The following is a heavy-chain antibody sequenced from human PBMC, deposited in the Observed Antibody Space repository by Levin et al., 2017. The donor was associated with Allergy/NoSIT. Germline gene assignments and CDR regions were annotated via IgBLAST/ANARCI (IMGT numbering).Heavy chain of an antibody. J-gene: IGHJ6*02. Sequence: SETLSLTCTVSGGSVSSGTYYWSWIRQPPGKGLEWIGYINYRGGTNYNPSLKSRVTISVDTSKNEFSLKLTSVTAADTAVYYCARNRIIVSGGKDYYYGMDGWGQGTTVTVSS. CDR2: INYRGGT. V-gene: IGHV4-61*01. CDR3: ARNRIIVSGGKDYYYGMDG. D-gene: IGHD5/OR15-5a*01. CDR1: GGSVSSGTYY.